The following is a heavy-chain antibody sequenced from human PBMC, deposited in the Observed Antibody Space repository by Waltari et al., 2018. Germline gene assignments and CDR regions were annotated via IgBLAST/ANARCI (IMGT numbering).Heavy chain of an antibody. D-gene: IGHD7-27*01. J-gene: IGHJ4*02. CDR3: AHRRGWGSLFDY. CDR2: IYWNDDK. CDR1: GFSLSTSGVG. Sequence: TLTCTFSGFSLSTSGVGVGWIRQPPGKALEWLALIYWNDDKRYSPSLKSRLTITKDTSKNQVVLTMTNMDPVDTATYYCAHRRGWGSLFDYWGQGTLVTVSS. V-gene: IGHV2-5*01.